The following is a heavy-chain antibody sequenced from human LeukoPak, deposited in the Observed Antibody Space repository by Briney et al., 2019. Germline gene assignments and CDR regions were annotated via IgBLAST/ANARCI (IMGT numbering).Heavy chain of an antibody. CDR2: IIPIFGTA. D-gene: IGHD3-10*01. V-gene: IGHV1-69*13. J-gene: IGHJ4*02. CDR1: GGTFISYA. Sequence: ASVNVSFKASGGTFISYAISWVRQAPGQGLEWMGGIIPIFGTANYAQKFQGRVTITADESTSTAYMELSSLRSEDTAVYYCARDPNYYGSGSYSYFDYWGQGTLVTVSS. CDR3: ARDPNYYGSGSYSYFDY.